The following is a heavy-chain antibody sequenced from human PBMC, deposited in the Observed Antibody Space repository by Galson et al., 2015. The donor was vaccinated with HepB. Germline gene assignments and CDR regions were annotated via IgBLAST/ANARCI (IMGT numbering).Heavy chain of an antibody. V-gene: IGHV3-30-3*01. CDR2: ISYDGSNK. D-gene: IGHD3-9*01. CDR3: ARGGSLRYFDWPPAWYGMDV. Sequence: SLRLSCAASGFTFSSYAMHWVRQAPGKGLEWVAVISYDGSNKYYADSVKGRFTISRDNSKNTLYLQMNSLRAEDTAVYYCARGGSLRYFDWPPAWYGMDVWGQGTTVTVSS. J-gene: IGHJ6*02. CDR1: GFTFSSYA.